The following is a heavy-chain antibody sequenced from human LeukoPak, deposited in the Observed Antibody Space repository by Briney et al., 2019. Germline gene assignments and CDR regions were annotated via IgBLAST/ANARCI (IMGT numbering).Heavy chain of an antibody. CDR2: INPSGSI. CDR3: ARRLRFLEWLPRGYFDY. V-gene: IGHV4-34*01. CDR1: GGSFSTYY. J-gene: IGHJ4*02. Sequence: PSETLSLTCAVYGGSFSTYYWSWIRQPPGKGLEWIGEINPSGSINYNPSLESRVTISVDTSKNQFSLKLSSVTAADTAVYYCARRLRFLEWLPRGYFDYWGQGTLVTVSS. D-gene: IGHD3-3*01.